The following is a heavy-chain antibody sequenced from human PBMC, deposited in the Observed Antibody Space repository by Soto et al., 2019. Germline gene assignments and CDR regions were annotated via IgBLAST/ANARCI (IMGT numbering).Heavy chain of an antibody. D-gene: IGHD6-13*01. J-gene: IGHJ5*02. Sequence: ASVKVFCKASGYTFTSYGIHWVRQAPGQRLEWMGWINAANGDTKYSPKFQGRVTITRDTSASTAYMELSSLRSEDTAVYYCVRRHVSATGIDWFDPWGQGTLVTV. V-gene: IGHV1-3*01. CDR3: VRRHVSATGIDWFDP. CDR1: GYTFTSYG. CDR2: INAANGDT.